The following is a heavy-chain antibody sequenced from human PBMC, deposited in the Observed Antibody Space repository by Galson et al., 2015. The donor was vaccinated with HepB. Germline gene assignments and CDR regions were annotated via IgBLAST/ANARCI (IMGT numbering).Heavy chain of an antibody. CDR2: FDPEDGET. J-gene: IGHJ5*02. D-gene: IGHD2-2*01. Sequence: QSGAEVKKPGESLKISCKVSGYTLTELSMHWVRQAPGKGLEWMGGFDPEDGETIYAQKFQGRVTMTEDTSTDTAYMELSSLRSEDTAVYYCATGLSHCSSTSCPRHWFDPWGQGTLVTVSS. CDR3: ATGLSHCSSTSCPRHWFDP. V-gene: IGHV1-24*01. CDR1: GYTLTELS.